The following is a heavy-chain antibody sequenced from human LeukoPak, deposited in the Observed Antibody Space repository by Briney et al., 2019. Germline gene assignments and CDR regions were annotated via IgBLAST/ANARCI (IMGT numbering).Heavy chain of an antibody. CDR1: GFTFSNYG. CDR2: IPYDGSDK. V-gene: IGHV3-30*02. D-gene: IGHD2-15*01. CDR3: AKPANFKY. J-gene: IGHJ4*02. Sequence: PGGSLRLSCVASGFTFSNYGMHWVRQAPGKGLEWVSFIPYDGSDKYYADSVKGRFTISRDNSKNTLYLQMNSLRAEDTAVYYCAKPANFKYWGQGTLVTVSS.